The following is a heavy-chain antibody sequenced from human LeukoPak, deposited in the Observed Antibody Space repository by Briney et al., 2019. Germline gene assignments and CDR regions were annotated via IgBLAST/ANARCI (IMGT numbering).Heavy chain of an antibody. CDR1: GGSISSYNW. CDR2: IYHGGST. D-gene: IGHD1-1*01. CDR3: ARERSTSGTDSDCYFDL. J-gene: IGHJ2*01. V-gene: IGHV4-4*02. Sequence: SETLSLTCAVSGGSISSYNWWSLVRQPPGKGLGWIGEIYHGGSTNYNPSLKSRVTISVGKSKNQFSLRLSSVTAADTAVYYCARERSTSGTDSDCYFDLWGRGTLVTVSS.